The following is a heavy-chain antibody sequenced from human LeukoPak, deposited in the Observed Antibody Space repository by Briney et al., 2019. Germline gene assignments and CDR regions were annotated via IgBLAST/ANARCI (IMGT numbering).Heavy chain of an antibody. CDR1: GFTFSSYE. CDR3: ARGGFGDLAHFDY. D-gene: IGHD3-3*01. V-gene: IGHV3-48*03. Sequence: GGSLRLSCAASGFTFSSYEMNWVRQAPGKVLEWVSYISSSGSTIYYADSVKGRFTISRDNAKNSLYLQMNSLRAEDTAVYYCARGGFGDLAHFDYWGQGTLVTVSS. J-gene: IGHJ4*02. CDR2: ISSSGSTI.